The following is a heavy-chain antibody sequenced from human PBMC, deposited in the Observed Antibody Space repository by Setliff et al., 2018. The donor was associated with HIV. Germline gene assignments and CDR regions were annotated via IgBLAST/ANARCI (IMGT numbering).Heavy chain of an antibody. J-gene: IGHJ5*02. CDR3: ARAADYDFWSGYSSGWFDP. D-gene: IGHD3-3*01. CDR2: ISAYNGNT. V-gene: IGHV1-18*01. CDR1: GYTFTSYG. Sequence: VASVKVSCKASGYTFTSYGISWVRQAPGQGLEWMGWISAYNGNTNYAQKLQGRVTMTTDTSTSTAYMELSSLRSEDTAVYYCARAADYDFWSGYSSGWFDPWGQGTLVTVPQ.